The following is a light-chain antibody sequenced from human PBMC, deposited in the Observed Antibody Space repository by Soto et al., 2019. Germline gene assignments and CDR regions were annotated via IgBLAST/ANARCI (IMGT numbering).Light chain of an antibody. CDR1: QSVSNSY. CDR3: QQYGTSEII. J-gene: IGKJ5*01. CDR2: DTS. Sequence: EIVLTQSPGTLSLSPGERATLSCRASQSVSNSYVAWYRQKSGQAPRLLIYDTSSRVTGIPDRFSGSGSGTDFTLTISRLEPEDFAVFYCQQYGTSEIIFGQGTRLEIK. V-gene: IGKV3-20*01.